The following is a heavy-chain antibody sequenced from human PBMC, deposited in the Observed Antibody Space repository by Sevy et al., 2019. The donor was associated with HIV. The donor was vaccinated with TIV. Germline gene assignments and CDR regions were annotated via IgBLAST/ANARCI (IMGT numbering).Heavy chain of an antibody. J-gene: IGHJ5*02. CDR2: IIPIFGTA. Sequence: ASVKVSCKASGGTFSSYAISWVRQAPGQGLEWMGRIIPIFGTANYAQKFQGRVTITADESTSTAYMELSSLRSEDPAVYYGAGDTGVLGSGSYYRWFDPWGQGTLVTVS. D-gene: IGHD3-10*01. CDR1: GGTFSSYA. V-gene: IGHV1-69*13. CDR3: AGDTGVLGSGSYYRWFDP.